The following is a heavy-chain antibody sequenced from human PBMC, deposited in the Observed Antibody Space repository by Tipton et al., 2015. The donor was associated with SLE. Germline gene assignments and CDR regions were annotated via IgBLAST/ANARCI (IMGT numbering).Heavy chain of an antibody. V-gene: IGHV4-39*07. D-gene: IGHD3-16*01. CDR3: VRDGGMGLDSLDV. CDR2: MSFRGSP. Sequence: TLSLTCIVSGGSINSNSYYWGWVRQPPGKGLEWIGTMSFRGSPYYNPSLKNRVIISLDTSKNQFSLKLSSVTAADTAVYYCVRDGGMGLDSLDVWGHGTTVLVSS. CDR1: GGSINSNSYY. J-gene: IGHJ3*01.